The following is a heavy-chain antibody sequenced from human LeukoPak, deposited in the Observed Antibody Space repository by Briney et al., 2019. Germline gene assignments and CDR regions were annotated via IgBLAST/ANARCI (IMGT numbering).Heavy chain of an antibody. Sequence: PSETPSLTCTVSGYSISSGYYWGWIRQPPGKGLEWIGSIYHSGSTYYNPSLKSRVTISVDTSKNQFSLKLSSVTAADTAVYYCATDLNWFDPWGQGTLVTVSS. J-gene: IGHJ5*02. V-gene: IGHV4-38-2*02. CDR2: IYHSGST. CDR1: GYSISSGYY. CDR3: ATDLNWFDP.